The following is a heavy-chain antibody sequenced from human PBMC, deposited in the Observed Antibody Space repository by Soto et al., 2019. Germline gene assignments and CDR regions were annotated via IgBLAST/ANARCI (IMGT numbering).Heavy chain of an antibody. V-gene: IGHV4-38-2*01. CDR2: IHHSGTT. CDR1: GYSISSIYY. J-gene: IGHJ4*02. Sequence: SLTCAVSGYSISSIYYWGWIRQPPGKGLEWVGSIHHSGTTYYNPSVKTRVAISVDTSNNGFSLKLSSVIAADTAVYYCVASRFYQWLIGPYFDHWGRGTLVTVSS. D-gene: IGHD3-3*01. CDR3: VASRFYQWLIGPYFDH.